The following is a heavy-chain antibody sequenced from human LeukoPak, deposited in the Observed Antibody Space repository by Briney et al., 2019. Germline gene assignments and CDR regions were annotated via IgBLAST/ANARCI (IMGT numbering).Heavy chain of an antibody. CDR2: FDPEDGET. V-gene: IGHV1-24*01. CDR1: GYTLTELS. CDR3: ATDFLRYFGRRNGMDV. J-gene: IGHJ6*02. Sequence: GASVKVSCKVSGYTLTELSMHWVRQAPGKGLEWMGGFDPEDGETIYAQKFQGRVTMTEDTSTDTAYMELSSLRSEDTAVYYCATDFLRYFGRRNGMDVWGQGTTVTVSS. D-gene: IGHD3-9*01.